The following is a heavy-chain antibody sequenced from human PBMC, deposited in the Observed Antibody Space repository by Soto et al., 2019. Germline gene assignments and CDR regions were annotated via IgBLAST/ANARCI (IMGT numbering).Heavy chain of an antibody. CDR1: GYTFTSYD. J-gene: IGHJ6*03. CDR2: MNPNSGNT. Sequence: GASVKVSCKASGYTFTSYDINWVRQATGQGLEWMGWMNPNSGNTGYAQKFQGRVTMTRDTSISTAYMELSSLRSEDTAVYYCARGQFSICSSTSCPTVFGVVTPRWDYYCYMDVWGKGTTVTVSS. CDR3: ARGQFSICSSTSCPTVFGVVTPRWDYYCYMDV. D-gene: IGHD2-2*01. V-gene: IGHV1-8*01.